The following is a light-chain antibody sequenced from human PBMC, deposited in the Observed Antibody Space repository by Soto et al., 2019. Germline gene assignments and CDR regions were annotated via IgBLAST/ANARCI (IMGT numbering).Light chain of an antibody. CDR1: TIDDGTSNY. CDR2: DVS. CDR3: CSYAVTFYV. J-gene: IGLJ1*01. Sequence: QSALAQPRSVSGSPGQSVTISCTGPTIDDGTSNYVSWYQQHPGKVPKRMIYDVSERPSGVPDRFPGSKSGNTASLTISGLQPEDEADYYCCSYAVTFYVFGTRTKATVL. V-gene: IGLV2-11*01.